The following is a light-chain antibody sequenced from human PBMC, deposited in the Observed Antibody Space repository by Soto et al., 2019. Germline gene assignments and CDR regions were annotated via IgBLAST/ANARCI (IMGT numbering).Light chain of an antibody. CDR2: EVS. CDR1: SSDVGSYNR. CDR3: SLYTSSSTSYV. Sequence: QGSITQSPYASGSPGQSFSISCTGTSSDVGSYNRVSWYQQPPGTAPKLMIYEVSNRPSGVPDRFSGSKSGNTASLTISGLQAEDEADYYCSLYTSSSTSYVFGTGTKVTVL. J-gene: IGLJ1*01. V-gene: IGLV2-18*01.